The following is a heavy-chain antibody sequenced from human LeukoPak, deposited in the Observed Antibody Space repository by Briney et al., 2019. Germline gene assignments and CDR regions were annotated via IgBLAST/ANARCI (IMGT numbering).Heavy chain of an antibody. CDR1: GYTITEFA. D-gene: IGHD3-10*01. CDR2: INTNSGTP. CDR3: ARRAVALDI. J-gene: IGHJ3*02. V-gene: IGHV7-4-1*02. Sequence: GASVKVSCKASGYTITEFALNWVRQAPGQGLEWMGWINTNSGTPTYVQGFRGRFVFSLDTSVSTAYLQSTNLTADDTAVYYCARRAVALDIWGQGTLVTVSS.